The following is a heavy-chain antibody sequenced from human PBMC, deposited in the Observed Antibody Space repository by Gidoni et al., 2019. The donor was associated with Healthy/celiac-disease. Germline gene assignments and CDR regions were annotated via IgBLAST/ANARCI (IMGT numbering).Heavy chain of an antibody. V-gene: IGHV3-13*05. D-gene: IGHD6-6*01. J-gene: IGHJ2*01. Sequence: EVQLVESGGGLVQPGGSLRLSCAASGFPFSSDDMHWVRQATGKGLEWFSAIGTAGDPYYPGSVKGRFTISRENAKNSLYLQMNSLRAGDTAVYYCARGGAARPPNWYFDLWGRGTLVTVSS. CDR2: IGTAGDP. CDR3: ARGGAARPPNWYFDL. CDR1: GFPFSSDD.